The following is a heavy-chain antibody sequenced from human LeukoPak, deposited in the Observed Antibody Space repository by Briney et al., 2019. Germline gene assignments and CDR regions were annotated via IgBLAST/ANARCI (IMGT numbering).Heavy chain of an antibody. V-gene: IGHV3-21*01. CDR2: ISSSSSYI. J-gene: IGHJ4*02. Sequence: GGSLRLSCAASGFTFSSYSMNWVRQAPGKGLEWVLSISSSSSYIYYADSVKGRFTISRDNAKNSLYLQMNSLRAEDTAVYYCARGRIAAAATLFYWGQGTLVTVSS. CDR1: GFTFSSYS. CDR3: ARGRIAAAATLFY. D-gene: IGHD6-13*01.